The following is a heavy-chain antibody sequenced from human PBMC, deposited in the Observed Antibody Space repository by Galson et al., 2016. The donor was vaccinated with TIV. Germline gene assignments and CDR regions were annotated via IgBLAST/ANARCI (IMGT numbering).Heavy chain of an antibody. CDR3: ARERSPSLRYFDWLKNYSLDV. J-gene: IGHJ6*02. Sequence: SLRLSCAASGFTFSLYGMRWVRQAPGKGLEWVAVIWFDGGNKYYADSVKGRFTLSRDNSQNTLYLQMSSLRAEDTAVYYCARERSPSLRYFDWLKNYSLDVWGQGTTVTVSS. D-gene: IGHD3-9*01. V-gene: IGHV3-33*01. CDR1: GFTFSLYG. CDR2: IWFDGGNK.